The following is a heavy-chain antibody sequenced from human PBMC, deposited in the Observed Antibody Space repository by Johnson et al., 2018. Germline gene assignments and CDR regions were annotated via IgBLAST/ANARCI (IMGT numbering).Heavy chain of an antibody. V-gene: IGHV4-59*01. CDR2: IYYSGST. J-gene: IGHJ6*03. CDR1: GGSISSYY. Sequence: QVQLQESGPGLVKPSETLSLTCTVSGGSISSYYWSWIRQPPGKGLEWIGYIYYSGSTNYNPSLKSRVTISVDTSKNQFSLKLSSVTAADTAVYYCARGYSSVIDYYYYMDVWGKGTTVTVSS. CDR3: ARGYSSVIDYYYYMDV. D-gene: IGHD2-21*01.